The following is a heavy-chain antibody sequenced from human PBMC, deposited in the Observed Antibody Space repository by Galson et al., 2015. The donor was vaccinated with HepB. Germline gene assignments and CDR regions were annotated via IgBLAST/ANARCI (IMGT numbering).Heavy chain of an antibody. D-gene: IGHD4-17*01. CDR3: ARGDMTTVTTGESFVY. V-gene: IGHV1-46*03. Sequence: CKASGYTFTSYYMHWVRQAPGQGLEWMGIINPRGGSTSYAQKFQGRVTMTRDTSTSTVYMELSSLRSEDTAVYYCARGDMTTVTTGESFVYWGQGTLVTVSS. CDR1: GYTFTSYY. J-gene: IGHJ4*02. CDR2: INPRGGST.